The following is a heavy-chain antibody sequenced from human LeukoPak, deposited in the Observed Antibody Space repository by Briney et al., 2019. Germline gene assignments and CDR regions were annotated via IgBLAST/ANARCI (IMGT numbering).Heavy chain of an antibody. Sequence: GGSLRLSCAASGFTFSSYAMSWVRQAPGKGLEWVSAISGSGGSTYYADSVKGRFTISRDNSKNTLYLQMNSLRAEDTAVYYCAKGLGYCSSTSCFRYGMDVWGRGTTVTVSS. V-gene: IGHV3-23*01. CDR3: AKGLGYCSSTSCFRYGMDV. CDR1: GFTFSSYA. J-gene: IGHJ6*02. CDR2: ISGSGGST. D-gene: IGHD2-2*01.